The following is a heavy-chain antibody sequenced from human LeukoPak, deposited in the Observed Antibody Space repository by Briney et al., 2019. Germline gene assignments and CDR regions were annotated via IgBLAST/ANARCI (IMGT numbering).Heavy chain of an antibody. CDR2: ISSTSTYI. D-gene: IGHD2-8*01. Sequence: PGGSLRLSCAASGFTFSGDNMNWVRQAPGKGLEWVSSISSTSTYIYYADSVKGRFTISRDNAKNSLYLQMNSLRAEDTAVYYCARERVSTLANDYWGQGTLVTVSS. CDR3: ARERVSTLANDY. J-gene: IGHJ4*02. CDR1: GFTFSGDN. V-gene: IGHV3-21*01.